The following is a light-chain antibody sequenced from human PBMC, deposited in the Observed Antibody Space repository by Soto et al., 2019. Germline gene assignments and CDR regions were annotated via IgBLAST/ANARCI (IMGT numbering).Light chain of an antibody. CDR3: QNYDSAPIT. CDR2: AAS. V-gene: IGKV1-27*01. Sequence: DLQMTQSPSALSASVGDRVSITCRASQGISNYLAWYQQKPGKAPKVLIYAASTLQPGVPSRFSGSGSGTYFTLTINSLHPDDIATYFCQNYDSAPITFGQGTRLEIK. CDR1: QGISNY. J-gene: IGKJ5*01.